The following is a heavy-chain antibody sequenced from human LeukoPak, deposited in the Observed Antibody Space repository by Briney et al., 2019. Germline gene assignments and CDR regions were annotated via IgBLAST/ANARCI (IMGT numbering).Heavy chain of an antibody. J-gene: IGHJ4*02. CDR3: AKSGLNRFDY. D-gene: IGHD2-15*01. Sequence: GGSLRLSCAASGFTFSSYEMNWVRQAPGKGLEWVSYISSSGSTIYYADSVKGRFTISRDDSKNTLYLQMNSLRAEDTAVYYCAKSGLNRFDYWGQGTLVTVSS. V-gene: IGHV3-48*03. CDR2: ISSSGSTI. CDR1: GFTFSSYE.